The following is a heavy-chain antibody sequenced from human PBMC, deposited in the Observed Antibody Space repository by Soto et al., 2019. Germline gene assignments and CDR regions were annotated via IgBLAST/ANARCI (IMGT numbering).Heavy chain of an antibody. CDR3: AEDHGGYGTFDY. CDR1: GYTFSSSA. D-gene: IGHD5-12*01. Sequence: QVRLVQSGPEAKKPEASVKVSCKASGYTFSSSAISWVRQAPGQGPEWMGWISSSGVTNYAQNFQGRVTLTVDSSTTPAYMEVRSLSSAGTAIYYCAEDHGGYGTFDYWGQGTLVTVSS. J-gene: IGHJ4*02. CDR2: ISSSGVT. V-gene: IGHV1-18*04.